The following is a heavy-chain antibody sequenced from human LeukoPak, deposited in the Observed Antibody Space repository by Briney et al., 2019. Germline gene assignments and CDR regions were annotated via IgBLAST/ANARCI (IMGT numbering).Heavy chain of an antibody. D-gene: IGHD6-6*01. CDR2: IIPIFGTA. V-gene: IGHV1-69*05. CDR1: GGTFSSYA. CDR3: ARVSSYPEYSSPHNWFDP. Sequence: SVKVSCKASGGTFSSYAISWVRQAPGQGLEWMGGIIPIFGTANYAQKFQGRVTITTDESTSTAYMELSSLRSEDTAVYYCARVSSYPEYSSPHNWFDPWGQGTLVTVSS. J-gene: IGHJ5*02.